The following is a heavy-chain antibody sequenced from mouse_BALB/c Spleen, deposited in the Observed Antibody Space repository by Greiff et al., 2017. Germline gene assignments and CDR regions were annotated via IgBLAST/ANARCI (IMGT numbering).Heavy chain of an antibody. V-gene: IGHV1S22*01. CDR1: GYTFTSYW. CDR3: TRLEVRRGYYFDY. D-gene: IGHD2-14*01. CDR2: IYPGSGST. J-gene: IGHJ2*01. Sequence: LQRPGSELVRPGASVKLSCKASGYTFTSYWMHWVKQRPGQGLEWIGNIYPGSGSTNYDEKFKSKATLTVDTSSSTAYMQLSSLTSEDSAVYYCTRLEVRRGYYFDYWGQGTTLTVSS.